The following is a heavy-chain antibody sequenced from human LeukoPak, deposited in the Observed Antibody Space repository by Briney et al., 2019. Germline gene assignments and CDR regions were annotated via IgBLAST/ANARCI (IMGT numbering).Heavy chain of an antibody. D-gene: IGHD2-8*01. J-gene: IGHJ4*02. CDR3: ARSGTKTNGFDH. V-gene: IGHV4-4*07. Sequence: SETLSLTCTVSGGSISSYYWSWIRQPAGKGLEWIGRIYTSGSTNYSPSLQSRVTMSVDTSKNQFSLRMNSVTAADTAVYYCARSGTKTNGFDHWGQGTLVTVSS. CDR2: IYTSGST. CDR1: GGSISSYY.